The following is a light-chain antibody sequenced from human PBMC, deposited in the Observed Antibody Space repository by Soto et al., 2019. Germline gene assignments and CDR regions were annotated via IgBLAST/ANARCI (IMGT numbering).Light chain of an antibody. J-gene: IGKJ1*01. CDR3: QQYGSAPWT. CDR2: DAS. CDR1: QSVGSY. Sequence: EIVLTQSPATLSLSPGERATLSCRASQSVGSYLAWYQQKPGQAPRLLIYDASNRATGIPARLSGSGSGRDFTLTISSLEPEDFAVYYCQQYGSAPWTFGQGTKVDIK. V-gene: IGKV3-11*02.